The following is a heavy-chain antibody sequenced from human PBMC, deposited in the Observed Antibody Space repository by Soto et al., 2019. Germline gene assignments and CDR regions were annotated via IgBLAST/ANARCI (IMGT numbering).Heavy chain of an antibody. CDR2: INHSGST. CDR3: ARGVGGEGDGTTTSLDI. CDR1: GGSFSGYY. J-gene: IGHJ3*02. D-gene: IGHD1-1*01. Sequence: PSETLSLTCAVYGGSFSGYYWGWIRQPPGKGLEWIGEINHSGSTNYNPSLKSRVTISVDTSKNQFSLKLSSVTAADTAVYYCARGVGGEGDGTTTSLDIWGQGTMVTVSS. V-gene: IGHV4-34*01.